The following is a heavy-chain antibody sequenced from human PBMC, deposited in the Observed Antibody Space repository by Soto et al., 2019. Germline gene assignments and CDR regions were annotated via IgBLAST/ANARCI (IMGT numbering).Heavy chain of an antibody. J-gene: IGHJ5*02. CDR2: IYHSGST. V-gene: IGHV4-30-2*01. CDR1: GGYISSGGYS. D-gene: IGHD2-2*01. Sequence: TSETLSLTCAVSGGYISSGGYSWSWIRQPPGKGLEWIGYIYHSGSTYYNPSLKSRVTISVDRSKNQFSLKLSSVTAADTAVYYCARGTAYCISTSCSNWFDPWGQGTLVTVS. CDR3: ARGTAYCISTSCSNWFDP.